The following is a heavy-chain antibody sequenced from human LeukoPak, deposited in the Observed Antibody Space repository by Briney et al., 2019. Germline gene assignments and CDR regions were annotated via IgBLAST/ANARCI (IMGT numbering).Heavy chain of an antibody. CDR3: AKDLQFLTNWYFDL. D-gene: IGHD5-24*01. Sequence: GGSLRLSCAASGFTFSNYGMHWVRQAPGKGLEWVAVIWFDGSNKYYADSVKGRFTISRDNSKNTLYLQMNSLRAEDTAVYYCAKDLQFLTNWYFDLWGRGTLVTVSS. CDR2: IWFDGSNK. J-gene: IGHJ2*01. V-gene: IGHV3-33*06. CDR1: GFTFSNYG.